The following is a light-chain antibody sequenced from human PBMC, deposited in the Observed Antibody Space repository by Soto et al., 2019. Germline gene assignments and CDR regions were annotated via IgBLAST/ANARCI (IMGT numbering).Light chain of an antibody. V-gene: IGKV3-11*01. CDR2: AAS. CDR3: QQRSNWPPT. Sequence: EIVLTQSPATLSLSPGERATLSCRASQSVSSYLAWYQQKPGKAPRLLIYAASNRATGIPARFSGSGSGTDFTLTISSLEPEDFAVYYCQQRSNWPPTFGPGTKVDIK. CDR1: QSVSSY. J-gene: IGKJ3*01.